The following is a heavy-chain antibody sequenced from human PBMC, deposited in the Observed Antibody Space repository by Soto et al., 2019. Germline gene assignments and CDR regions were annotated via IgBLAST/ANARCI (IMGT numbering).Heavy chain of an antibody. J-gene: IGHJ4*02. CDR1: GFTFSSYG. CDR2: IWYDGSNK. CDR3: ARDLGQAVAVFSPFYY. D-gene: IGHD6-19*01. Sequence: GGSLRLSCAASGFTFSSYGMHWVRQAPGKGLEWVAVIWYDGSNKYYADSVKGRFTISRDNSKNTLYLQMNSLRAEDTAVYYCARDLGQAVAVFSPFYYWGQGTLVTVSS. V-gene: IGHV3-33*01.